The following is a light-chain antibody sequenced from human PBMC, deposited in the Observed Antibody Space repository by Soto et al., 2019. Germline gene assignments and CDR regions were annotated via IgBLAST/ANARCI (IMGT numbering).Light chain of an antibody. CDR2: GAF. Sequence: EIVLTQSPGTLSLSPGERATLSCRASQSVGSSYLAWYQQEPGQAPRLLIYGAFNRATGLPDRFSGSGSGTDFTLTISRLEPEDFAVYYCQQYGSSPGTFGQGTKVEFK. V-gene: IGKV3-20*01. J-gene: IGKJ1*01. CDR3: QQYGSSPGT. CDR1: QSVGSSY.